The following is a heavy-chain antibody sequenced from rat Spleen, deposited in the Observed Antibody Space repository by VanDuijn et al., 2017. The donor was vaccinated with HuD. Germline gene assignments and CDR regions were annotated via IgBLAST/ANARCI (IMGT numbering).Heavy chain of an antibody. CDR1: GFTFSDYY. V-gene: IGHV5-7*01. CDR2: ISYNGGST. Sequence: EVQLVESDGGLVQPGRSLKLSCAASGFTFSDYYMAWVRQAPKKGLEWVAYISYNGGSTYYRDSVKGRFTISRDNAKSTLYLQMDSLRSEDTATYYCARRSWVYPFKYWGQGVMVTVSS. D-gene: IGHD1-9*01. CDR3: ARRSWVYPFKY. J-gene: IGHJ2*01.